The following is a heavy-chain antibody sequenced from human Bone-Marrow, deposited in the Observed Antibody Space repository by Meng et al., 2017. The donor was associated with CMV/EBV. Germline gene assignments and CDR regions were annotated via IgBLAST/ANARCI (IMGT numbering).Heavy chain of an antibody. CDR1: GFTFSSYG. J-gene: IGHJ4*02. CDR3: AKDQGFWSGYYSFDY. V-gene: IGHV3-30*02. D-gene: IGHD3-3*01. CDR2: IRYVGSNK. Sequence: GESLKISCAASGFTFSSYGMHWVRQAPGKGLEWVAFIRYVGSNKYYADSVKGRFTISRDNSKNTLYLQMNSLRAEDTAVYYCAKDQGFWSGYYSFDYWGQGTLVTVSS.